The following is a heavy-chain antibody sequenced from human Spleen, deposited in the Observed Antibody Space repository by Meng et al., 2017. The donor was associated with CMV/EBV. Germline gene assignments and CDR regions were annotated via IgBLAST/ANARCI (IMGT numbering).Heavy chain of an antibody. Sequence: VSSPSYYWSWIRQPPGKGLEWIAYIYYTGSTNYNPSLKSRVSISMDTSKNQFSLKLTSVTAADTAVYYCARSGYCTGGSCSFNYFDYWGQGTLVHRLL. V-gene: IGHV4-61*01. D-gene: IGHD2-15*01. J-gene: IGHJ4*02. CDR3: ARSGYCTGGSCSFNYFDY. CDR1: VSSPSYY. CDR2: IYYTGST.